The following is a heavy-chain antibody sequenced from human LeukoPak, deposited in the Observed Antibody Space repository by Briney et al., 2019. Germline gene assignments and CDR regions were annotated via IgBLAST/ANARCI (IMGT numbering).Heavy chain of an antibody. CDR3: ARRRDYNWNYGSSDY. CDR1: GGSISSGGYY. J-gene: IGHJ4*02. Sequence: SETLSLTCTVSGGSISSGGYYWSWIRQPPGKGLEWIGYIYNSGSVNYNPSLKSRVTISVDTSKNQFSLKLTSVTAADTAVYYCARRRDYNWNYGSSDYWGQGTLVTVSS. V-gene: IGHV4-61*08. D-gene: IGHD1-7*01. CDR2: IYNSGSV.